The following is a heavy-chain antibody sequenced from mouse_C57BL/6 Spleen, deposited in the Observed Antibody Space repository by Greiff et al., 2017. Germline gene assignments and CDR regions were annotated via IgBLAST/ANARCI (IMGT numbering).Heavy chain of an antibody. V-gene: IGHV1-55*01. D-gene: IGHD1-1*01. CDR3: ARRTTVVARDYYAMDY. CDR1: GYTFTSYW. J-gene: IGHJ4*01. Sequence: QVQLQQSGAELVKPGASVKMSCKASGYTFTSYWITWVKQRPGQGLEWIGDIYPGSGSTNYNEKFKSKATLTVDTSSSTAYMQLSSLTSEDSAVYYCARRTTVVARDYYAMDYWGQGTSVTVSS. CDR2: IYPGSGST.